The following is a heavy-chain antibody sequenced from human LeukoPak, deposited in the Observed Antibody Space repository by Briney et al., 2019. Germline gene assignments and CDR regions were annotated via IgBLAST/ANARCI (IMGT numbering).Heavy chain of an antibody. CDR2: IKQDGSEK. CDR3: ARGGQQLVPRYFDY. Sequence: GGSLRLSCAASGFTFSSYWMSWVRQDPGKGLEWVANIKQDGSEKYYVDSVKGRFTISRDNAKNSLYLQMNSLRAEDTAVYYCARGGQQLVPRYFDYWGQGTLVTVSS. CDR1: GFTFSSYW. V-gene: IGHV3-7*01. J-gene: IGHJ4*02. D-gene: IGHD6-13*01.